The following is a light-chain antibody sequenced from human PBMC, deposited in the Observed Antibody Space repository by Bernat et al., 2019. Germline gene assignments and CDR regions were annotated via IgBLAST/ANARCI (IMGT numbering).Light chain of an antibody. V-gene: IGKV3-15*01. Sequence: ERVMTQSPATLSVSPGERATLSCRASQSVTTELAWYQQKPGQAPRLLIYGASTGATGIPGRFSGSGSGTEFTLTISSLQSEDFAVYYCQQYNRWPLTFGGGTKVEIK. CDR3: QQYNRWPLT. CDR1: QSVTTE. J-gene: IGKJ4*01. CDR2: GAS.